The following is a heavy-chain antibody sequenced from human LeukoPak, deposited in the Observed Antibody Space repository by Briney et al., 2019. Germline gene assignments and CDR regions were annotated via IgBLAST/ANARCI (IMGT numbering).Heavy chain of an antibody. Sequence: GGSLRLACAASGFTFGGYWMSWVRQAPGKGLEWVADIKQDGSETYHVDSVKGRFTISRDNANKFLFLQMNSLRAEDTAVYYCARRRIVADGTRWFDPWGQGTLVTVSS. D-gene: IGHD6-13*01. CDR1: GFTFGGYW. V-gene: IGHV3-7*05. CDR3: ARRRIVADGTRWFDP. J-gene: IGHJ5*02. CDR2: IKQDGSET.